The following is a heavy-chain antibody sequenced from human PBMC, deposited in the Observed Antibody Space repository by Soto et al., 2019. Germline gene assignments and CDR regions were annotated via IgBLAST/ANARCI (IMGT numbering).Heavy chain of an antibody. Sequence: GASVKVSCKASGYTFTSYAMLWVRQAPGQRLEWMGWINAGNGNTKYSQKFQGRVTITRDTSAGTVYMQLSSLTSEDTAVYYCARDDSGFSGSHYIDYFNYWGQGALVTVS. J-gene: IGHJ4*02. V-gene: IGHV1-3*01. D-gene: IGHD1-26*01. CDR2: INAGNGNT. CDR1: GYTFTSYA. CDR3: ARDDSGFSGSHYIDYFNY.